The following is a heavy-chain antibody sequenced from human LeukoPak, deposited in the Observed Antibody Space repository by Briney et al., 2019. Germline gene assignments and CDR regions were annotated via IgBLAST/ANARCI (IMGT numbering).Heavy chain of an antibody. CDR2: IYYSGST. D-gene: IGHD3-22*01. V-gene: IGHV4-39*01. Sequence: SETLSLTCTVSGGSISSSSYYWGWIRQPPGRGLEWIGRIYYSGSTYYNPSLKSRVTISVATSKNQFSLKLSSVTAADTAVYYCARHETFNYYDSSGYLGYFDYGGQGTLVTVSS. CDR1: GGSISSSSYY. J-gene: IGHJ4*02. CDR3: ARHETFNYYDSSGYLGYFDY.